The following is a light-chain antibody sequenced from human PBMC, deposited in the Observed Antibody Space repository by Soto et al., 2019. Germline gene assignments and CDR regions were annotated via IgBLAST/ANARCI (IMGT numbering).Light chain of an antibody. CDR2: AAS. CDR3: QQSYSTPRYT. V-gene: IGKV1-39*01. J-gene: IGKJ2*01. Sequence: DLQMTQSPSSLSASVGDRVTITCRASQSISSYLHWYQQKPGKAPKLLIYAASCLESGVPSRFSGSGSGTDFTLTISSLQPEDFATYICQQSYSTPRYTFGQGTKLEIK. CDR1: QSISSY.